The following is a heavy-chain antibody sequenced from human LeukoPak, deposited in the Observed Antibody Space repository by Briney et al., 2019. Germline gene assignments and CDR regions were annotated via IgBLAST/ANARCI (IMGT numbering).Heavy chain of an antibody. CDR2: INSDGIST. Sequence: PGGSLRLSCAASRFTFSRYWMHWVRQAPGKGLAWVSRINSDGISTSYADSVKGRFTISRDNAKNTLYLQMNSLRAEDTAVYYCARDGNYYDSSGPADYWGQGTLVTVSS. CDR1: RFTFSRYW. CDR3: ARDGNYYDSSGPADY. V-gene: IGHV3-74*01. D-gene: IGHD3-22*01. J-gene: IGHJ4*02.